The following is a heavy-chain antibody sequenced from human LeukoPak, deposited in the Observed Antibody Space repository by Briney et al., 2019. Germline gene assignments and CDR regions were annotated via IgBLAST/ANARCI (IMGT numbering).Heavy chain of an antibody. CDR1: GFTFGDYA. CDR3: TRDSRDGYTDFDY. V-gene: IGHV3-49*03. Sequence: PGGSLRLSCTASGFTFGDYAMSWFRQAPGKGLEWVGFIRSKAYGGTTEYAASVKGRFTISRDDSKSIAYLQMNSLITEDAAVYYCTRDSRDGYTDFDYWGQGTLVTVSS. CDR2: IRSKAYGGTT. D-gene: IGHD5-24*01. J-gene: IGHJ4*02.